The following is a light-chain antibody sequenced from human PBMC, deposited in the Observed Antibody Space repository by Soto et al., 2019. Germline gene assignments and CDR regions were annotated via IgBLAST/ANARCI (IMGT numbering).Light chain of an antibody. V-gene: IGKV3-15*01. CDR1: QDVSKN. J-gene: IGKJ1*01. CDR3: QQYNNWPPWT. CDR2: GAS. Sequence: EIVMTQSPATLSVSPGDRATLSCRASQDVSKNLAWYQQKPGQAPRLLVYGASTRATGIPARLSGSGSGTEFTLTISSLQSEDFAVYYCQQYNNWPPWTFGQGTKVEIK.